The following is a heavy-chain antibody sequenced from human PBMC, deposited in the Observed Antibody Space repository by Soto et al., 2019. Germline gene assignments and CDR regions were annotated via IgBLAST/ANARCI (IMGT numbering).Heavy chain of an antibody. CDR2: MHPNSGNT. D-gene: IGHD3-10*01. V-gene: IGHV1-8*01. CDR1: GYTFTSYD. CDR3: AGRTGSYYSNDAVVI. Sequence: QVQLVQSGAEVKKPGASVKVSCKASGYTFTSYDINWVRQATGQGLEWMGWMHPNSGNTGYAQKFEARVTMTRSTSISTAYMDLRSLRSEDTALYYCAGRTGSYYSNDAVVILGQVTMVTVSS. J-gene: IGHJ3*02.